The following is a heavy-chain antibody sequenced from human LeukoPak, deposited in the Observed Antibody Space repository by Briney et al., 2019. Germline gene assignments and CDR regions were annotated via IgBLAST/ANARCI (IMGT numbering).Heavy chain of an antibody. D-gene: IGHD5-24*01. J-gene: IGHJ4*02. CDR3: ARGARAGYNLEPFDY. CDR2: IFYSGNT. V-gene: IGHV4-39*07. Sequence: SETLSLTCTVSGGFISSSSYYWGWIRQPPGKGLEWIGSIFYSGNTYYNPSLKSRVTISVDTSKNQFSLKLSSVTAADTAVYYCARGARAGYNLEPFDYWGQGTLVTVSS. CDR1: GGFISSSSYY.